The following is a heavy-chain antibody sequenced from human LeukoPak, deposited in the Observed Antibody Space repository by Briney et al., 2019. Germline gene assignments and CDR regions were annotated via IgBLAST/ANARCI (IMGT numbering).Heavy chain of an antibody. D-gene: IGHD5-18*01. V-gene: IGHV3-48*03. CDR1: GFTFSSYE. CDR3: SSFGIQLWLSY. J-gene: IGHJ4*02. Sequence: PGGSLRLSCAASGFTFSSYEMNWVRQAPGKGLEWVSYISSSGSTIYYADSVKGRFTISRDNAKNSLYLQMNSLRAEDTAVYYCSSFGIQLWLSYLGQGTLVTVSS. CDR2: ISSSGSTI.